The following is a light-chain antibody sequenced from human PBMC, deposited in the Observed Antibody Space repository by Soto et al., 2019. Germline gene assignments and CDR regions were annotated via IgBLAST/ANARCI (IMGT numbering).Light chain of an antibody. J-gene: IGKJ1*01. V-gene: IGKV3-20*01. CDR1: QSISSTY. CDR2: GAS. CDR3: QQCGSSSRT. Sequence: EIVLTQSPGTLSLSPGERATLSCRASQSISSTYFTWYQQKPGQAPRLLIYGASNRATGIPDRFSGSGSGTDFTLTISRLEPEDVAVYYCQQCGSSSRTFGQGTKVEIK.